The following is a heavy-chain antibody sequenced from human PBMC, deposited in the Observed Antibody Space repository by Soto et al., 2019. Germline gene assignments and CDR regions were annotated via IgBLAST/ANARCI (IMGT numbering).Heavy chain of an antibody. CDR3: AREQLNWKLST. CDR2: FNAGNGNT. J-gene: IGHJ5*02. D-gene: IGHD1-1*01. Sequence: QVQLVQSGAEVKKPGASGKVSCKASGYTFTSYAMHWVRQAPGQRLEWMGWFNAGNGNTKYSQKFQGRVTITRDTSASTAYMELSSLRSEDTAVYYCAREQLNWKLSTWGQGTLVTVSS. V-gene: IGHV1-3*01. CDR1: GYTFTSYA.